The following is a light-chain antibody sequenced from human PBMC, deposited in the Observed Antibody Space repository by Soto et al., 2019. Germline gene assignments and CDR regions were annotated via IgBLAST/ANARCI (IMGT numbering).Light chain of an antibody. CDR2: AAS. V-gene: IGKV1-6*01. Sequence: AIQITQSPSSLSASVGDRVTITFRASQGIRNDLGWYQQKPGKAPKLLIYAASSLPSGVPSRFSGSGSGTDFTLTISSLQPEDFATYYCLQDYNCPWTFGQGTKVDIK. CDR1: QGIRND. CDR3: LQDYNCPWT. J-gene: IGKJ1*01.